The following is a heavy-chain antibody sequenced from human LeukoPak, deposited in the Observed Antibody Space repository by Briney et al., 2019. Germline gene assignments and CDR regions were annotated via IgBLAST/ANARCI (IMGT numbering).Heavy chain of an antibody. CDR2: IYSFGST. CDR1: GGSISSYY. D-gene: IGHD1-26*01. V-gene: IGHV4-4*07. CDR3: ARDSVGAIFDY. Sequence: SEALSLTCTVSGGSISSYYWNWIRQPAGKGLEWIGRIYSFGSTYYNPSLRSRVTMSVDASKNQFSLSLTSVTAADTAVYYCARDSVGAIFDYWAQGTPVTVSS. J-gene: IGHJ4*02.